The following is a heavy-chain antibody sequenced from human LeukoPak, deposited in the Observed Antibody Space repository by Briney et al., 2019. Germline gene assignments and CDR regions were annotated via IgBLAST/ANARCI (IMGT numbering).Heavy chain of an antibody. J-gene: IGHJ4*02. D-gene: IGHD2-2*01. Sequence: SETLSLTCAAYGGSFSGYYWSWIRQPPGKGLEWIGEINHSGSTNYNPSLKSRVTISVDTSKNQFSLKLSSVTAADTAVYYCARKRVFVVVPAARGSFDYWGQGTLVTVSS. CDR1: GGSFSGYY. V-gene: IGHV4-34*01. CDR3: ARKRVFVVVPAARGSFDY. CDR2: INHSGST.